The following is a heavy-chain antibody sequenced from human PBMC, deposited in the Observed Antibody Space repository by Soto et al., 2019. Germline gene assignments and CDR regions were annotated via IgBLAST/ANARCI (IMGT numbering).Heavy chain of an antibody. J-gene: IGHJ6*02. CDR3: ARTRSFTLGFYYDGMDV. V-gene: IGHV5-51*01. D-gene: IGHD6-6*01. CDR1: RYSFSSYW. Sequence: GESLMITVPCSRYSFSSYWIGWERQMPGEDLEWMGIIYPGDSDTRYSPSFQGQVTISADKSLRTAYLEWTSLKASDTALYYCARTRSFTLGFYYDGMDVWGQGTTVTVSS. CDR2: IYPGDSDT.